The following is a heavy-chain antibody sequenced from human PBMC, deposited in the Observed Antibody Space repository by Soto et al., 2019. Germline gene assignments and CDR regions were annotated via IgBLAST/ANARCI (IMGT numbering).Heavy chain of an antibody. CDR1: GYTFTAYT. CDR2: IYPNSGGT. J-gene: IGHJ4*01. V-gene: IGHV1-2*02. Sequence: ASVNVSCKASGYTFTAYTMHGFRQAPGQALEWMGWIYPNSGGTNYAQQFQGRVTITRDTSISTVYMALSSLRSDDTALYYCARSSVTYSDFDYWGQGTTVTVSS. CDR3: ARSSVTYSDFDY. D-gene: IGHD1-26*01.